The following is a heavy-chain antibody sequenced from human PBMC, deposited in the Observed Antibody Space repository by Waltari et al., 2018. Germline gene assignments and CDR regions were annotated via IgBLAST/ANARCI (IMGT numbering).Heavy chain of an antibody. Sequence: QVQLVESGGGVVQPGGSLRLSCAASGLTFSSYGMLWVRQAPGQGLEWVAFIRYDGSNKYYADSVKGRFTISRDNSKNTLYLQMNSLRAEDTAVYYCAKVSQEHAAFDIWGQGTMVTVSS. V-gene: IGHV3-30*02. J-gene: IGHJ3*02. CDR1: GLTFSSYG. D-gene: IGHD1-26*01. CDR2: IRYDGSNK. CDR3: AKVSQEHAAFDI.